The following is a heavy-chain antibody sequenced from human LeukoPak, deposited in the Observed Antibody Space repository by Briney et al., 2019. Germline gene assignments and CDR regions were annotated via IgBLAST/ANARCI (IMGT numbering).Heavy chain of an antibody. V-gene: IGHV3-23*01. CDR1: GFTFSSYA. J-gene: IGHJ4*02. CDR2: ISDSGGST. Sequence: GGSLRLSCAASGFTFSSYAMSWVRQAPGKGLEWVSTISDSGGSTYYADSVRGRFTISRDNSKNTLYLQMISLRAEDTAVYYCAKDSRLDMCSRGWYFDYWGQGTLVTVSS. D-gene: IGHD6-19*01. CDR3: AKDSRLDMCSRGWYFDY.